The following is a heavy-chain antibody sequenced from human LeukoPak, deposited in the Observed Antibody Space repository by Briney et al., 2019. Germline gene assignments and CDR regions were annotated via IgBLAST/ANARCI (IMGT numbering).Heavy chain of an antibody. J-gene: IGHJ6*03. CDR3: ARGGGGYDRGYSHYYYMDV. D-gene: IGHD5-12*01. Sequence: GSLRLSCAASGFTFSSYWMSWVRQAPGKGLEWVANIKQDGSEKYYVDSVKGRFTISRDNAKNSLYLQMNSLRAEDTAVYYCARGGGGYDRGYSHYYYMDVWGKGTTVTVSS. V-gene: IGHV3-7*04. CDR1: GFTFSSYW. CDR2: IKQDGSEK.